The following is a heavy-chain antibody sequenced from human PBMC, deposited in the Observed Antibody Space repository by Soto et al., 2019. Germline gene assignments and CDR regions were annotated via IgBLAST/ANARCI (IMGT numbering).Heavy chain of an antibody. CDR2: ITTKATSYAT. Sequence: EVQLVESGGGLVQPGGSLKLSCAASGFKFSDSTMHWVRQASGRGLEWVGRITTKATSYATSYAESVKGRFTISRDDSKNTTYFQMNSLKTEDTAVYWCFRSTADYWGQGTLVTVSS. D-gene: IGHD5-18*01. J-gene: IGHJ4*02. V-gene: IGHV3-73*01. CDR3: FRSTADY. CDR1: GFKFSDST.